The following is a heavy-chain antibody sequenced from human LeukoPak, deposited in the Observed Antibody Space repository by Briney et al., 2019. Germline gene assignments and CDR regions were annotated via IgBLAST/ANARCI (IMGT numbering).Heavy chain of an antibody. CDR3: ARNPVDLEWYSTGFDY. V-gene: IGHV3-30*03. J-gene: IGHJ4*02. CDR2: ISYDGSNK. D-gene: IGHD3-3*01. CDR1: GFTFSSFG. Sequence: PGRSLRLSCAASGFTFSSFGMHWVRQAPGKGLEWAAVISYDGSNKYYADSVKGRFTISRDNSKNTLYLQMNSLRAEDTAVYYCARNPVDLEWYSTGFDYWGQGTLVTVSS.